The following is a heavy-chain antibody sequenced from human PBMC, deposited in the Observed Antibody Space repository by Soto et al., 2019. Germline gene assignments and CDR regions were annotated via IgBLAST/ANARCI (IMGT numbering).Heavy chain of an antibody. D-gene: IGHD1-1*01. J-gene: IGHJ5*02. CDR3: ARRTTGTTSWFDP. CDR1: GYTFTSYG. CDR2: ISAYNGNT. V-gene: IGHV1-18*03. Sequence: ASVKVSCKASGYTFTSYGISWVRQAPGQGLKRMGWISAYNGNTNYAQKLQGRVTMTTDTSTSTAYMELRSLRSDVMAVYYCARRTTGTTSWFDPWGQGTLVTVSS.